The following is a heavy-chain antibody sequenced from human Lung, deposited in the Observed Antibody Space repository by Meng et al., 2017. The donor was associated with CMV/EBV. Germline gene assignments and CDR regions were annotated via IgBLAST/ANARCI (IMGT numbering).Heavy chain of an antibody. CDR3: ARDPYATGWAG. CDR1: GGSISIRTW. V-gene: IGHV4-4*02. D-gene: IGHD6-19*01. J-gene: IGHJ4*02. Sequence: QRPESGQGRVKPSGTLSLTCAVSGGSISIRTWWSWVRQPPGKGLEWIGEIYHSGGTNYNPSLRGRVTISLDKSKNQFSLTLRSVTAADTAVYYCARDPYATGWAGWGQGTLVTVSS. CDR2: IYHSGGT.